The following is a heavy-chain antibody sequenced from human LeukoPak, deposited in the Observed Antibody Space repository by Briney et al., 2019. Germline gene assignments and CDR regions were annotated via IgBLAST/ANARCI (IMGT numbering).Heavy chain of an antibody. CDR2: IYYSGST. D-gene: IGHD3-3*01. CDR3: ARGYYDFWSGGSNDAFDI. V-gene: IGHV4-59*01. Sequence: NTSETLSLTCTVSGGSISSYYWSWIRQPPGKGLEWIGYIYYSGSTNYNPSLKSRVTISVDTSKNQFSLKLSSVTAADTAVYYCARGYYDFWSGGSNDAFDIWGQGTMVTVSS. J-gene: IGHJ3*02. CDR1: GGSISSYY.